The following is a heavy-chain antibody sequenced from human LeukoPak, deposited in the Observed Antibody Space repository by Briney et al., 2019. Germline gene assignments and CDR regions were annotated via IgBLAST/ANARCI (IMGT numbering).Heavy chain of an antibody. CDR2: IYYSGST. CDR3: ARARRINFRFLERLQGGRSAFDI. D-gene: IGHD3-3*01. V-gene: IGHV4-39*07. J-gene: IGHJ3*02. Sequence: PSETLSLTCTVSGVSISSSRYYWGWIRQPPGKGLGWIGSIYYSGSTYYNPSLKSRVTISVDTSKNQFSLKLSSVTAADTAVYYCARARRINFRFLERLQGGRSAFDIWGQGTMVTVSS. CDR1: GVSISSSRYY.